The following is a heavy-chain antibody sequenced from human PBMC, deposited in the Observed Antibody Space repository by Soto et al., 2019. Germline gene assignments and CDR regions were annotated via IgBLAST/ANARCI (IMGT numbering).Heavy chain of an antibody. D-gene: IGHD3-10*01. V-gene: IGHV3-23*01. J-gene: IGHJ6*02. CDR3: AKGPHYGRPDV. CDR1: GFTFSSYA. Sequence: PGGSLRLSCAASGFTFSSYALSWVRQAPGKGLEWVSSISGSGLGTYYADSVKGRFSISRDNSNSTLYLQMYSLRAEDTAVYYCAKGPHYGRPDVWGQGTSVTVSS. CDR2: ISGSGLGT.